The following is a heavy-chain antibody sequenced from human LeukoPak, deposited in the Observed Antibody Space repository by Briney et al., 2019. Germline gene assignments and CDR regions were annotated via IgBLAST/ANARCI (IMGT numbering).Heavy chain of an antibody. V-gene: IGHV3-23*01. CDR2: ISASGVNT. D-gene: IGHD1-26*01. Sequence: PGGSLRLSCAASGFTFSSYAMTWVRQAPGKGLVWVSLISASGVNTYYADSVKGRFTISRDNSKNTLSLQMNSLRAEDTAVYYCAKDVRVGGGGMDVWGQGTPVTVSS. CDR1: GFTFSSYA. CDR3: AKDVRVGGGGMDV. J-gene: IGHJ6*02.